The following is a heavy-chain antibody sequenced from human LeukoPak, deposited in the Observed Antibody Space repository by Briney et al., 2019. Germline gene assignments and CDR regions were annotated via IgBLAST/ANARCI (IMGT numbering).Heavy chain of an antibody. V-gene: IGHV4-4*07. D-gene: IGHD4-11*01. J-gene: IGHJ4*02. CDR1: GDSISSYY. Sequence: SETLSLTCSVSGDSISSYYWSWIRQPAGKGLEWIGRIYTSGSTNYNPSLKSRVTISADKSKNQFSLKLSSVTAADTAVYYCARLTTTSPEDFWGQGTLVTVSS. CDR3: ARLTTTSPEDF. CDR2: IYTSGST.